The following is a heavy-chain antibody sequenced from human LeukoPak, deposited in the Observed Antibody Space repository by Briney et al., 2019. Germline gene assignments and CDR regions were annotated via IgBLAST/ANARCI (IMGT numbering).Heavy chain of an antibody. D-gene: IGHD7-27*01. J-gene: IGHJ2*01. CDR3: ARDSKLGYWHLDL. V-gene: IGHV1-46*01. CDR2: INPSGGST. Sequence: ASVTVSCKASGYTFTSYYMHWVRQAPGQGLEWMGIINPSGGSTSYAQKFQGRVTMTRDTSTSTVYMELSSLRSEDTAVYYCARDSKLGYWHLDLWGPGTLVTVSS. CDR1: GYTFTSYY.